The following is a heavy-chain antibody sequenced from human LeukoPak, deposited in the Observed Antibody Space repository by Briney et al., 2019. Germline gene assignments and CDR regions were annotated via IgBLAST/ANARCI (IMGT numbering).Heavy chain of an antibody. D-gene: IGHD4-17*01. CDR1: GGSISSGGYS. CDR3: ARGPYGP. J-gene: IGHJ5*02. Sequence: KPSETLSLTCAVSGGSISSGGYSWSWIRQPPGKGLEWIGYIYHSGSTYYNPSLKSRVTISVDRSKNQFSLKLSSVTAADMAVYYCARGPYGPWGQGTLVTVSS. V-gene: IGHV4-30-2*01. CDR2: IYHSGST.